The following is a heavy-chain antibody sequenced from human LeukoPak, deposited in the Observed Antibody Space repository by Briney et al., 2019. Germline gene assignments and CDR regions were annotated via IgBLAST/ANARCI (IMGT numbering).Heavy chain of an antibody. V-gene: IGHV4-34*01. J-gene: IGHJ4*02. CDR3: ARGLTVTTGYYFDY. D-gene: IGHD4-17*01. CDR1: GGSFSGYY. CDR2: INHSGST. Sequence: SETLSLTCAVYGGSFSGYYWSWIRQPPGKGLEWIGEINHSGSTNYNPSLKSRVTISVDTSKNQFSLKLSSVTAADTAVYYCARGLTVTTGYYFDYSGPGTLVTVSS.